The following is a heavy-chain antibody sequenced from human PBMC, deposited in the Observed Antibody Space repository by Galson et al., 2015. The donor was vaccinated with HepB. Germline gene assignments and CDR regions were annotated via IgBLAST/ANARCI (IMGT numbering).Heavy chain of an antibody. CDR1: GYTFTSYG. CDR2: ISAYNGNT. D-gene: IGHD3-10*01. J-gene: IGHJ4*02. Sequence: QSGAEVKKPGESLKISCKGSGYTFTSYGISWVRQAPGQGLEWMGWISAYNGNTNYAQKLQDRVTMTTDTSTSTAYMELRSLRSDDTAVYYCASSIGNPIWFGELLLDYWGQGTLVTVSS. V-gene: IGHV1-18*01. CDR3: ASSIGNPIWFGELLLDY.